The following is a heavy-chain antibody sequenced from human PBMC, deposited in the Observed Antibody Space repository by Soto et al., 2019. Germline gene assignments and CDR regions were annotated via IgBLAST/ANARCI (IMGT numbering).Heavy chain of an antibody. D-gene: IGHD6-6*01. J-gene: IGHJ5*02. CDR2: INPNSGGT. CDR3: ASETSRSSSLFDP. V-gene: IGHV1-2*02. CDR1: GYTFTGYY. Sequence: ASVKVSCKASGYTFTGYYMHWVRQAPGQGLEWMGWINPNSGGTNYAQKFQGRVTMTRDTSISTAYMELSRLRSDDTAVYYCASETSRSSSLFDPWGQGTLVTVSS.